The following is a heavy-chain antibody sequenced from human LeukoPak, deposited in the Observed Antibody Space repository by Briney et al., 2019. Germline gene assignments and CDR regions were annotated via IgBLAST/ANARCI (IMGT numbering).Heavy chain of an antibody. Sequence: SETLSLTCTVSGYSISSGYYWGWIRQPPGKGLEWIGSIYHSESTNYSPSLKSRVTISVDMSKNQFSLKVSSVTPADTAVYFCARRAAGDYFDSWGQGNLVTVSS. V-gene: IGHV4-38-2*02. CDR3: ARRAAGDYFDS. CDR2: IYHSEST. D-gene: IGHD6-13*01. CDR1: GYSISSGYY. J-gene: IGHJ4*02.